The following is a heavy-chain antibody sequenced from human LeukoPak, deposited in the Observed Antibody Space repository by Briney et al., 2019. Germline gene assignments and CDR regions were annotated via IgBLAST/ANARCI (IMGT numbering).Heavy chain of an antibody. D-gene: IGHD3-22*01. CDR2: TSFDGSLT. CDR1: GFTFNGYV. Sequence: GGSLRLSCAAAGFTFNGYVLHWVRQAPGKELEWVGLTSFDGSLTYADSVKGRFSISRDSSKNTLYLQMNSLRTEDTAVYYCAREGYSSGRAAALDHWGQGTLVTVSS. CDR3: AREGYSSGRAAALDH. J-gene: IGHJ4*02. V-gene: IGHV3-30*03.